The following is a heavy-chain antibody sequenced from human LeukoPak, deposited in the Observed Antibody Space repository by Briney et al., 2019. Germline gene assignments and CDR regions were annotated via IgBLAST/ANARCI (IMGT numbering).Heavy chain of an antibody. Sequence: SETLSLTCTVSGCSINSGDCYRSWIRQTPGKWLEWIGSIYYSGSTYYNPSLKSRVTISVDTSKNQFSLKLSSVTAADTAVYYCARQPSIAAAGNFDYWGQGTLVTVSS. CDR3: ARQPSIAAAGNFDY. CDR2: IYYSGST. J-gene: IGHJ4*02. CDR1: GCSINSGDCY. V-gene: IGHV4-39*01. D-gene: IGHD6-13*01.